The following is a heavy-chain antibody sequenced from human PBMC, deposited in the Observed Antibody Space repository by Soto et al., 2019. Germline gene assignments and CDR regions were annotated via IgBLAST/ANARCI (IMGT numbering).Heavy chain of an antibody. CDR3: ARYWHSYSLNYYRGMDV. Sequence: GESLTISCRVSGYNFAPDWIGWVRQMPGKGLEWMGIIYPVDSDTRYSPSFQGQVTISADKSISTAYLQWSSLKASDTAMYYCARYWHSYSLNYYRGMDVWGQGTTVTVSS. V-gene: IGHV5-51*01. D-gene: IGHD5-18*01. CDR2: IYPVDSDT. CDR1: GYNFAPDW. J-gene: IGHJ6*02.